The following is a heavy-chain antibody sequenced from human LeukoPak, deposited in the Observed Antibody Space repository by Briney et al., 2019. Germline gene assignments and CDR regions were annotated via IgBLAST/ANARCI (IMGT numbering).Heavy chain of an antibody. CDR2: ISGSGGNT. CDR3: AKEAQGCSITSCYFDS. V-gene: IGHV3-23*01. Sequence: GGSLRLSCAASGFTFSNYAMSWVRQAPGRGLEWVSGISGSGGNTYYADSVKGRFTISRDNSKNTVFLQMNSLRAEDTAVYYCAKEAQGCSITSCYFDSWGQGTLVTVSS. D-gene: IGHD2-2*01. J-gene: IGHJ4*02. CDR1: GFTFSNYA.